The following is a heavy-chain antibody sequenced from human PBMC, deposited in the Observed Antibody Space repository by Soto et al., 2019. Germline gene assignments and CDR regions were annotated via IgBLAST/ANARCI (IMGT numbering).Heavy chain of an antibody. CDR2: IYYSGST. D-gene: IGHD6-13*01. Sequence: SETLSLTCTVSGGSISSSSYYWGWIRQPPGKGLEWIGSIYYSGSTYYNPSLKSRVTISVDTSKNQFSLKLSSVTAADTAVYYCARQHSSPRGWFDPWGQGTLVTVSS. V-gene: IGHV4-39*01. CDR3: ARQHSSPRGWFDP. CDR1: GGSISSSSYY. J-gene: IGHJ5*02.